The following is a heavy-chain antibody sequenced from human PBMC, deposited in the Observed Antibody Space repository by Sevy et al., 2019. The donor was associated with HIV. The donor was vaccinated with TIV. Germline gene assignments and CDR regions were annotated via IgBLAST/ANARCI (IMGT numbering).Heavy chain of an antibody. CDR3: ARLGSYYDSSGYSTSAFDI. V-gene: IGHV4-4*07. Sequence: SETLSLTCTVSGGSISSYYWSWIRQPAGKGLEWIGRIYTSGSTNYNPSLKSRVTMSVDTSKNQFSLKLSSVTAADTAVYYCARLGSYYDSSGYSTSAFDIWGQGTMVTVSS. CDR1: GGSISSYY. D-gene: IGHD3-22*01. CDR2: IYTSGST. J-gene: IGHJ3*02.